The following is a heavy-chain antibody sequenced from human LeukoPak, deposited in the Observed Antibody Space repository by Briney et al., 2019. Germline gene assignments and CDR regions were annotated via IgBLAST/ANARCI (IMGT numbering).Heavy chain of an antibody. D-gene: IGHD1-26*01. J-gene: IGHJ4*02. CDR1: GFTFSSYA. Sequence: GGSLRLSCAASGFTFSSYAMDWVRQAPGKGLEWVAVISYDGSNKYYADSVKGRFTISGDDSKNTLYLQMNSLRAEDTAVYYCARDPLTSGSYDYWGQGTLVTVSS. V-gene: IGHV3-30*04. CDR3: ARDPLTSGSYDY. CDR2: ISYDGSNK.